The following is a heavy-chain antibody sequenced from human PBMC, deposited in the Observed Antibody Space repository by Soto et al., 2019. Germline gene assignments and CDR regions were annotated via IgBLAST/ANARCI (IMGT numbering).Heavy chain of an antibody. J-gene: IGHJ4*02. CDR3: ARDTSGSYSCFDY. D-gene: IGHD1-26*01. Sequence: GGSLRLSCAASGCTFSSYGMRWIRQAPGKGLEWVAVIWYDGSNKYYADSVKGRFTISRDNSKNTLYLQMNSLRAEDTAVYYCARDTSGSYSCFDYWGQGTLVTVS. CDR2: IWYDGSNK. CDR1: GCTFSSYG. V-gene: IGHV3-33*01.